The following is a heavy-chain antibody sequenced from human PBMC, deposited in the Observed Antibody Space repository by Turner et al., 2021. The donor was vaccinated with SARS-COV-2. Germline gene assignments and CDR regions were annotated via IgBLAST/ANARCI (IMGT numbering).Heavy chain of an antibody. V-gene: IGHV1-3*04. J-gene: IGHJ4*02. Sequence: QVQLVQSGAEVKKPGASVMVSCKASGYTFTRYGMHWVRQAPGQRLEWMGWINTGNGNTYYSQKYQGRVTIARETSASTAYMELTSLRSEDTAVYYWERPYYDFWSGYQFASFDYWGQGTLVTVSS. CDR2: INTGNGNT. D-gene: IGHD3-3*01. CDR1: GYTFTRYG. CDR3: ERPYYDFWSGYQFASFDY.